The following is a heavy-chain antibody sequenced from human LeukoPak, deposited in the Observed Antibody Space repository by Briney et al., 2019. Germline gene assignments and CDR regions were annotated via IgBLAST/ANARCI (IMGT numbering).Heavy chain of an antibody. J-gene: IGHJ3*02. CDR2: IYYSGST. D-gene: IGHD3-22*01. V-gene: IGHV4-31*03. CDR3: ARDTNYYDSSGFVSDAFDI. CDR1: GGSISSGGYY. Sequence: SETLSLTCTVSGGSISSGGYYWSWIRQHPGTGLEWIGYIYYSGSTYYNPSLKSRVTISVDTSKNQFSLKLSSVTAADTAVYYCARDTNYYDSSGFVSDAFDIWGQGTMVTVSS.